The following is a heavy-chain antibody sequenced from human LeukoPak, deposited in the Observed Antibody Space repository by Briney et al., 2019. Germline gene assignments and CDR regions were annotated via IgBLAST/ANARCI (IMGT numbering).Heavy chain of an antibody. CDR1: GYTFTSYD. D-gene: IGHD1-26*01. Sequence: ASVKVSCKASGYTFTSYDINWVRQATGQGLEWMGWMNPDSGNTGYAQKFQGRVTMTRNTSISTAYMELSSLRSEDTAVYYCARAFVEGATWDFYYYYGMDVWGQGTTVTVSS. CDR3: ARAFVEGATWDFYYYYGMDV. CDR2: MNPDSGNT. J-gene: IGHJ6*02. V-gene: IGHV1-8*01.